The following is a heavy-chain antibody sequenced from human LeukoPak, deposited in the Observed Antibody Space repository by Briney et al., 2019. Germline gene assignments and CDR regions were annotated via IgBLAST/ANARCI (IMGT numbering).Heavy chain of an antibody. J-gene: IGHJ4*02. Sequence: ASVKVSCKVSGYTLTELSMHWVRQAPGKGLEWMGGFDPEDGETIYAQKFQGRVTMTEDTSTDTAYMELSSLRSEDTAVYYCATAKFPFRLGDLSNSFDYWGQGTLVTVSS. V-gene: IGHV1-24*01. D-gene: IGHD3-16*02. CDR1: GYTLTELS. CDR3: ATAKFPFRLGDLSNSFDY. CDR2: FDPEDGET.